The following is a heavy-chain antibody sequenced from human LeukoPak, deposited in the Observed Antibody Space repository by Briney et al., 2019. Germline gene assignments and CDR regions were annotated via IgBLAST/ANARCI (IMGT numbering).Heavy chain of an antibody. CDR2: ISSNGGST. D-gene: IGHD2-2*01. Sequence: GGSLRLSCAAPGFTFSSYAMHWVRQAPGKGLEYVSAISSNGGSTYYANSVKGRFTISRDNSKNTLYLQMGSLRAEDMAVYYCARDQAGGYCSSTSCYSPFDYWGQGTLVTVSS. J-gene: IGHJ4*02. CDR3: ARDQAGGYCSSTSCYSPFDY. V-gene: IGHV3-64*01. CDR1: GFTFSSYA.